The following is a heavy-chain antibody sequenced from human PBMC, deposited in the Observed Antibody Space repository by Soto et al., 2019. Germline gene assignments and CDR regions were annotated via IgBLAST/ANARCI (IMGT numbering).Heavy chain of an antibody. D-gene: IGHD1-26*01. V-gene: IGHV1-2*04. J-gene: IGHJ3*02. CDR2: INPDRGGT. CDR3: ARDLSAYAFDI. CDR1: GYTFTGYY. Sequence: QVQLVQSGAEVKKPGASVKVSCKASGYTFTGYYMHWVRQAPGQGLEWMGWINPDRGGTHYAQKFQGWVTMTRDTSISTAYMELSRLRSDDTAVYYCARDLSAYAFDIWGQGTMVTVSS.